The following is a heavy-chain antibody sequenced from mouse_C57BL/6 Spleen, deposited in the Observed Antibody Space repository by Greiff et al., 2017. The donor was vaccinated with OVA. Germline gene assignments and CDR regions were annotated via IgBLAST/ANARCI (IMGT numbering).Heavy chain of an antibody. CDR2: IHPSDSDT. J-gene: IGHJ3*01. Sequence: QVHVKQPGAELVKPGASVKVSCKASGYTFTSYWMHWVKQRPGQGLEWIGRIHPSDSDTNYNQKFKGKATLTVDKSSSTAYMQLSSLTSEDSAVYYCAMGDPFAYWGQGTLVTVSA. D-gene: IGHD3-3*01. CDR3: AMGDPFAY. CDR1: GYTFTSYW. V-gene: IGHV1-74*01.